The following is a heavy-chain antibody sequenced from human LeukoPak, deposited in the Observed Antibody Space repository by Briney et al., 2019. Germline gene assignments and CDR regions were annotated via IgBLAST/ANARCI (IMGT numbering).Heavy chain of an antibody. D-gene: IGHD3-10*01. CDR2: ISAYNGNT. CDR1: CFPFSSYG. J-gene: IGHJ5*02. Sequence: GASVEVSFQASCFPFSSYGISWVRPAPGQGGEWMGWISAYNGNTNYAQKLQGRVTMTTDTSTSTAYMELRSLRSDDTAVYYCARVLTMVRGAFNWFDPWGQGTLVTVSS. V-gene: IGHV1-18*01. CDR3: ARVLTMVRGAFNWFDP.